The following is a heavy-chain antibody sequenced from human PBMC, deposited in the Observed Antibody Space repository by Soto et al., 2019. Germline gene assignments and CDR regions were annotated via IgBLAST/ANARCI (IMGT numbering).Heavy chain of an antibody. Sequence: SETLSLTCSVAGGSISSGGYSWSWIRQPPGKGLEWIGYIYHSGRVNYSLSLKSRVTISLDTSKNQFSLTLSAVTAADTAMYYCSTRAYDTNGYYRFDPWGQGTLVTVSS. CDR2: IYHSGRV. V-gene: IGHV4-30-2*01. CDR1: GGSISSGGYS. CDR3: STRAYDTNGYYRFDP. D-gene: IGHD3-22*01. J-gene: IGHJ5*01.